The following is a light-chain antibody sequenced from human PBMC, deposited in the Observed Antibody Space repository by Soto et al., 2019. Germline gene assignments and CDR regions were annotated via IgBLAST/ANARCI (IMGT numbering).Light chain of an antibody. Sequence: EIVMTQSPATLSVSPGERATLSCRASQSVSSNLAWYQQKPGQAPRLLIYGASTRATGIPARFSGSGSGTEFTLNLSTRKSEDFAVYYCQQYHNWTPYTFGQGTKLEIK. CDR2: GAS. CDR3: QQYHNWTPYT. V-gene: IGKV3-15*01. CDR1: QSVSSN. J-gene: IGKJ2*01.